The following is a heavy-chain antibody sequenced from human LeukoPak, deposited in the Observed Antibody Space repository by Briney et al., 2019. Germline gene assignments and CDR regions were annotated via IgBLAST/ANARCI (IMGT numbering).Heavy chain of an antibody. D-gene: IGHD4-23*01. V-gene: IGHV1-69*13. CDR1: AYTPTELS. J-gene: IGHJ5*02. CDR2: IIPIFGTA. CDR3: ARRFLDYGGNPEGFDP. Sequence: SVKVSCKVSAYTPTELSMHWVRQAPGQGIEWMGGIIPIFGTANYAQKFQGRVTITADESTSTAYMELSSLRSEDTAVYYCARRFLDYGGNPEGFDPWGQGTLVTVSS.